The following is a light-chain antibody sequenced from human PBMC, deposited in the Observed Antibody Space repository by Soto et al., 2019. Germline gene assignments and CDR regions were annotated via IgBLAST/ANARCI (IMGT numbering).Light chain of an antibody. CDR1: QTISTY. CDR2: DAS. J-gene: IGKJ1*01. V-gene: IGKV1-39*01. Sequence: IEVTQSPSSLAASVGDRVTITCRASQTISTYVNWYRQKSGAAPELLIYDASTLQSGVPSRFRGGGSGTDFTLTISSLQLDDFATYYCQQSYNTPLTFVQGTKVEIK. CDR3: QQSYNTPLT.